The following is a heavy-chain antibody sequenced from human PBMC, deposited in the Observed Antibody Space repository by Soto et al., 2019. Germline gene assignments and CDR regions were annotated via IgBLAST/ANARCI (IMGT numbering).Heavy chain of an antibody. CDR1: GGSISSYY. V-gene: IGHV4-59*01. J-gene: IGHJ6*03. Sequence: SETLSLTCTVSGGSISSYYWSWIRQPPGKGLEWIGYIYYSGSTNYNPSLKSRVTISVDTSKNQFSLKLSSVTAADTAAYYCATHLAAADLYYYYYMDVWGKGTTVTVSS. D-gene: IGHD6-13*01. CDR3: ATHLAAADLYYYYYMDV. CDR2: IYYSGST.